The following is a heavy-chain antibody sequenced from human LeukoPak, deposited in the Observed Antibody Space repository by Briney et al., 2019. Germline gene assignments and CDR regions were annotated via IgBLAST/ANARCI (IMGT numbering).Heavy chain of an antibody. D-gene: IGHD3-9*01. V-gene: IGHV1-46*01. Sequence: ASIKVSCKTSGHTFSSYYMHWVRQAPCQGLDWMEIINPSGGSTSYAQKFQGRVTMTRDTSTSTVYVELSSLRSEDTAVYFFFFKQKTAYDILTGYSYFYYYYMDVWGKGTTVTVSS. CDR2: INPSGGST. CDR1: GHTFSSYY. J-gene: IGHJ6*03. CDR3: FFKQKTAYDILTGYSYFYYYYMDV.